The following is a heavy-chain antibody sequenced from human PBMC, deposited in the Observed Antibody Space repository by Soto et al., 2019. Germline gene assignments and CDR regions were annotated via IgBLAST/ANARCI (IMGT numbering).Heavy chain of an antibody. Sequence: SVKGSCKASGYTFSSYGISWVRPAPGQGLEWMGWISAYNGNTNYAQKLQGRVTMSTDTSTSTAYMELRSLRSDDTAVYYCARDKGWEPTDYWGQGTLVTVSS. CDR2: ISAYNGNT. V-gene: IGHV1-18*01. CDR1: GYTFSSYG. J-gene: IGHJ4*02. D-gene: IGHD1-26*01. CDR3: ARDKGWEPTDY.